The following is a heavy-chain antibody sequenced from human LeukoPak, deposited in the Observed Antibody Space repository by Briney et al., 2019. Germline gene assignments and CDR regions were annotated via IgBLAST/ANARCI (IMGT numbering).Heavy chain of an antibody. CDR2: ISGSGGST. CDR1: GFTFSSYA. V-gene: IGHV3-23*01. CDR3: AKSFTMVRGVIAASDY. D-gene: IGHD3-10*01. J-gene: IGHJ4*02. Sequence: GGSLRLSCAASGFTFSSYAMSWVRQAPRKGLEWVSAISGSGGSTYYADSVKGRFTISRDNSKNTLYLQMNSLRAEDTAVYYCAKSFTMVRGVIAASDYWGQGTLVTVSS.